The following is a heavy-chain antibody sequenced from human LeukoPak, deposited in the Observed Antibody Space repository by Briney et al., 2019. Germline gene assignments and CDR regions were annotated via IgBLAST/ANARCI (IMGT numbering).Heavy chain of an antibody. V-gene: IGHV4-59*01. CDR1: GGSISSYY. J-gene: IGHJ4*02. Sequence: SETLSLTCTVSGGSISSYYWNWIRQPPGKGLERIGYIYYSGSTSYNPSLKSRVTILVDKSKNQFSLKLSSVTAADTAVYYCARGGYSYVNYFDYWGQGTLVTVSS. CDR2: IYYSGST. CDR3: ARGGYSYVNYFDY. D-gene: IGHD5-18*01.